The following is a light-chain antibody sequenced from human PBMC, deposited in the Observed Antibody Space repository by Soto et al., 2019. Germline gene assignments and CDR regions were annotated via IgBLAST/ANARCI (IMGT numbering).Light chain of an antibody. CDR2: GAF. CDR3: QHYGSSVWT. J-gene: IGKJ1*01. CDR1: QSVSSNY. Sequence: EIVLTQSPGTLSLSPGERATLSCRASQSVSSNYLAWYQQKPGQAPRLLIYGAFNRATGIPDRFSGSGSGTDFTLTITRLEPEDSAVYYCQHYGSSVWTFGQGTKVEIK. V-gene: IGKV3-20*01.